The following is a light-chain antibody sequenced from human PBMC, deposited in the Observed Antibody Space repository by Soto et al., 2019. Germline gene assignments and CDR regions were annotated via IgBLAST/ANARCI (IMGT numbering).Light chain of an antibody. V-gene: IGKV4-1*01. CDR1: QSVFFSPTNRNY. J-gene: IGKJ1*01. CDR3: HQYYSPPQT. Sequence: DIVMTQSPDSLAVSLGERATINCRSSQSVFFSPTNRNYLAWYQQKPGQPPKVLIYWASTRESGVPDRFSGSGSGTDSTLTIDTLQAEDVAVYYCHQYYSPPQTFGQGTKVEIK. CDR2: WAS.